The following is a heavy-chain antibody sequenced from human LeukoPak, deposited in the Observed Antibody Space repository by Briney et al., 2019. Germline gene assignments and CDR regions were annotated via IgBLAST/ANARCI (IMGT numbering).Heavy chain of an antibody. CDR3: ARSGGWLPFDY. CDR2: IYYSGST. V-gene: IGHV4-39*01. D-gene: IGHD2-15*01. Sequence: SETLSLTCTVSGGSISSSSYYWGWIRQPPGKGLEWIGSIYYSGSTYYNPSLKSRVTISVDTSKNQFSLKLSSVTAADTAVYYCARSGGWLPFDYWGQGTLVTVSS. J-gene: IGHJ4*02. CDR1: GGSISSSSYY.